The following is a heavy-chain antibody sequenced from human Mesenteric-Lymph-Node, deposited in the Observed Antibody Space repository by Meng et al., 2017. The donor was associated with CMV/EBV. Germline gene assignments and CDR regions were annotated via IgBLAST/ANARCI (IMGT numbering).Heavy chain of an antibody. Sequence: GGSLRLSCAASGFTFSSYSMNWVRQAPGKGLEWVSSISSSSSYIYYADSVKGRFTISRDNAKNSLYLQMNSLRAEDTAVYYCARIYCESNSCAYYFDLWGQGTLVTVSS. J-gene: IGHJ4*02. D-gene: IGHD2/OR15-2a*01. CDR1: GFTFSSYS. V-gene: IGHV3-21*01. CDR3: ARIYCESNSCAYYFDL. CDR2: ISSSSSYI.